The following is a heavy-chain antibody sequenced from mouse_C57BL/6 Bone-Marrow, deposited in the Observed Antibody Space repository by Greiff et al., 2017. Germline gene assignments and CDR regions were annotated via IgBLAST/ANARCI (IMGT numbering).Heavy chain of an antibody. J-gene: IGHJ4*01. CDR1: GYAFSSYW. V-gene: IGHV1-80*01. D-gene: IGHD1-1*01. CDR2: IYPGDGDT. Sequence: VKLVDSGAELVKPGASVKISCKASGYAFSSYWMNWVKQRPGKGLEWIGQIYPGDGDTNYNGKFKGKATLTADKSSSTAYMQLSSLTSEDSAVYFCARGTLYYGSSYNYAMDYWGQGASVTVSS. CDR3: ARGTLYYGSSYNYAMDY.